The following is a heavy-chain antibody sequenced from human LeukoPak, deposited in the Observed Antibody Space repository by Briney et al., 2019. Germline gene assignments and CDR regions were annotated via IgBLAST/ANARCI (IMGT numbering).Heavy chain of an antibody. CDR1: GGSFSGYY. Sequence: PSETLSLTCAVYGGSFSGYYWSWIRQPPGKGLEWIGEINHSGSTNYNPSLESRVTISVDTSKNQFSLKLSSVTAADTAVYYCARGRNLSRAVAGDYWGQGALVTVSS. CDR2: INHSGST. CDR3: ARGRNLSRAVAGDY. D-gene: IGHD6-19*01. J-gene: IGHJ4*02. V-gene: IGHV4-34*01.